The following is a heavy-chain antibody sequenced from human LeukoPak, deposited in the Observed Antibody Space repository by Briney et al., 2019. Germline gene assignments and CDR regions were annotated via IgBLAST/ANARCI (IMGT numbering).Heavy chain of an antibody. CDR1: GGSISTSNYY. CDR3: ARELKIVATPTGAYFDY. V-gene: IGHV4-39*07. CDR2: IFYSGST. J-gene: IGHJ4*02. Sequence: SETLSLTCTVSGGSISTSNYYWGWIRQPPGKGLEWIGNIFYSGSTYYSPSLRSRVTISLDTSRNQFSLELNSVTAADTAVYYCARELKIVATPTGAYFDYWGQGTLVTVSS. D-gene: IGHD5-12*01.